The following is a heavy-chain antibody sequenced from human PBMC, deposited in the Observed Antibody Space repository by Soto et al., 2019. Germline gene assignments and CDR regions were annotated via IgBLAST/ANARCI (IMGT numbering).Heavy chain of an antibody. CDR2: ISFDGNRI. CDR1: GFTFSIYP. V-gene: IGHV3-30-3*01. D-gene: IGHD6-13*01. J-gene: IGHJ6*02. CDR3: ANLLNVATAGTPHYYGFYV. Sequence: QVQLVESGGGGVQPGRSLRLSCAASGFTFSIYPMHWVRQAPGKGLEWVAFISFDGNRICYADSVKGRFTVSRDNSKNPVDLQMNNLRPGDAAVYHCANLLNVATAGTPHYYGFYVWGRGTTVTVS.